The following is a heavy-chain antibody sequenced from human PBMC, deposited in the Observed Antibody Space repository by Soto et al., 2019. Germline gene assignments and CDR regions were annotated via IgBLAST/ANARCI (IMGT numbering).Heavy chain of an antibody. D-gene: IGHD3-10*01. CDR2: IIPMLGMS. CDR1: GDTFNFYT. V-gene: IGHV1-69*02. CDR3: ATNYGSGSTHFDY. J-gene: IGHJ4*02. Sequence: QVQLVQSGAEVKKPGSSVRVSCTASGDTFNFYTISWVRQVPGQGPEWMGRIIPMLGMSNYAQKFQGRVTIMADKSTSTVYMNLSGLTSVDTAVYYCATNYGSGSTHFDYWGQGTLVTVSS.